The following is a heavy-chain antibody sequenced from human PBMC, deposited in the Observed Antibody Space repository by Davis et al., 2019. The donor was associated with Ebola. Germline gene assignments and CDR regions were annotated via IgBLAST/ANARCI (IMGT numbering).Heavy chain of an antibody. CDR3: VRSVTLVRGVIPWFDP. CDR2: INHSGST. V-gene: IGHV4-34*01. Sequence: MPSETLSLTCTVSGGSISSYYWNWIRQPPGKGLEWIGEINHSGSTKYNPSLKSRVAISVDTSKNQISLRLSSVTAADTAVYYCVRSVTLVRGVIPWFDPWGQGTQVTVSS. J-gene: IGHJ5*02. CDR1: GGSISSYY. D-gene: IGHD3-10*01.